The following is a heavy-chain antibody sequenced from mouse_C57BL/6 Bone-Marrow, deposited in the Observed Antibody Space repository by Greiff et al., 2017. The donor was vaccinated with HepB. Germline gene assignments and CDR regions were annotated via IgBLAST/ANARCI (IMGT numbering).Heavy chain of an antibody. D-gene: IGHD3-2*02. V-gene: IGHV14-2*01. CDR1: GFNIKDYY. CDR3: ARDSSGYDYAMDY. J-gene: IGHJ4*01. CDR2: IDHEDGET. Sequence: VQLQQSGAELVKPGASVKLSCTASGFNIKDYYMHWVKQRTEQGLEWIGRIDHEDGETKYAQNFQGKATITADTYSNTAYLQLRNLTSYDTAVYYCARDSSGYDYAMDYWGQGTSVTVSS.